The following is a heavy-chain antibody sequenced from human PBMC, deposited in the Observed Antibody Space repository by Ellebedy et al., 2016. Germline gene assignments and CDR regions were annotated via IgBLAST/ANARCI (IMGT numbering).Heavy chain of an antibody. CDR2: IGSRTTYI. CDR1: GFTFSDYY. Sequence: GESLKISCAASGFTFSDYYMSWIRQAPGKGLEWVASIGSRTTYINHAESVKGRFTISRDNAKNSVYLQLDSLRADDTGVYFCARSSGWSMPDSWGQGTLVTVSS. V-gene: IGHV3-11*03. J-gene: IGHJ4*02. CDR3: ARSSGWSMPDS. D-gene: IGHD6-19*01.